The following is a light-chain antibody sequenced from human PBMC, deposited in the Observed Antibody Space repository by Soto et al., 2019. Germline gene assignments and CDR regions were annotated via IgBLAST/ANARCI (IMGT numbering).Light chain of an antibody. Sequence: EIVLTQSPGTLSLSPGERATLSCRVSQSVSSSYLAWYQQKPGQAPRLLIYGASSRATGIPDRFSGSRSGTDFTLTISRLEPEDFAVYYCQQYGSSPLYTFGQGTTLEIK. V-gene: IGKV3-20*01. J-gene: IGKJ2*01. CDR3: QQYGSSPLYT. CDR1: QSVSSSY. CDR2: GAS.